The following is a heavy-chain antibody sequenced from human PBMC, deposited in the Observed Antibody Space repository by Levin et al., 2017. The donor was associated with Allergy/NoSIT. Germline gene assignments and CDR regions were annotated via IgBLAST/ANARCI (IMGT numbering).Heavy chain of an antibody. J-gene: IGHJ3*01. D-gene: IGHD4-17*01. V-gene: IGHV4-34*01. Sequence: PSETLSLTCAVYGGSFSGHYWSWIRQPPGQGLEWIGEVNHSGYTNYMPSLKSRVTISVDTSKHQFSLTLTSVTAADSAVDYFVTGVSSVTTDALDVWGQGTTVTVSS. CDR1: GGSFSGHY. CDR2: VNHSGYT. CDR3: VTGVSSVTTDALDV.